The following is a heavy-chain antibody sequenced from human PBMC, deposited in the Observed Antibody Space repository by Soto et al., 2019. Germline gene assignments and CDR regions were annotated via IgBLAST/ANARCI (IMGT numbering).Heavy chain of an antibody. J-gene: IGHJ6*03. CDR2: IIPIVGLT. V-gene: IGHV1-69*02. D-gene: IGHD2-8*02. Sequence: QVQLLQSGSEVKKPGSSVKVSCRASGGSLSSYPVTWVRQAPGQGLEWMGRIIPIVGLTNYAQKFQGRVKITADKSTSTGYMELSTRRSDDTAVYYCARPTGGHDACGNYMAVCGKGTRV. CDR1: GGSLSSYP. CDR3: ARPTGGHDACGNYMAV.